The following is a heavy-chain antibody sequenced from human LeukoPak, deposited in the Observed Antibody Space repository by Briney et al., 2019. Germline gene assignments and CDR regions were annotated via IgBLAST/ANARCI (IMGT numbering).Heavy chain of an antibody. CDR1: GGTFSSYA. Sequence: GSSVTVSFTSSGGTFSSYASSWVRQAPGQGLEWMGGSIPIFGTADCAQKIQGRVTLTTDESTSTAYMSLSSLRSEDTAVYYCAREAVAWGATGYYYFDYWGQGTLVTVSS. CDR2: SIPIFGTA. D-gene: IGHD1-26*01. J-gene: IGHJ4*02. V-gene: IGHV1-69*05. CDR3: AREAVAWGATGYYYFDY.